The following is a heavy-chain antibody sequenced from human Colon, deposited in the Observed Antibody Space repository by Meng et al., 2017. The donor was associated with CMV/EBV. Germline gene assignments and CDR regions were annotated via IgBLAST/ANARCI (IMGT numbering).Heavy chain of an antibody. D-gene: IGHD2-15*01. J-gene: IGHJ4*02. Sequence: CAISGGSVSTNSGAWSWLRQSPSRGLEWLGRTYYRSKWYNDYAVSVKSRITINPDTSKNQFSLQLTSVTPEDTAVYYCAKSLPHFDYWGQGTLVTVSS. CDR2: TYYRSKWYN. CDR1: GGSVSTNSGA. V-gene: IGHV6-1*01. CDR3: AKSLPHFDY.